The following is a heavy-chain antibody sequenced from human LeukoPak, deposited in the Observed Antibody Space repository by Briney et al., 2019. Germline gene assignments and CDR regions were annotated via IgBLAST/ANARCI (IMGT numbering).Heavy chain of an antibody. D-gene: IGHD5-18*01. V-gene: IGHV3-9*01. CDR2: ISWNSDSI. CDR1: GFTFDDYA. CDR3: AKGGGAMALDFDY. J-gene: IGHJ4*02. Sequence: GRSLRLSCAASGFTFDDYAMHWVRQAPGKGLEWVSGISWNSDSIGYADSVKGRFTISRDNAKNSLYLQMNSLRAEDTALYYCAKGGGAMALDFDYWGQGTLVTVSS.